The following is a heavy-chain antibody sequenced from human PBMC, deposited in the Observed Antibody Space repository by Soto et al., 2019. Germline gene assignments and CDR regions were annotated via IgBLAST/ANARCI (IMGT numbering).Heavy chain of an antibody. V-gene: IGHV3-30-3*01. CDR3: AYDSSGYFDS. CDR2: ISYDGSNR. Sequence: LRLSCAASRFTFSNYAIHWFRQAPGKGLEWVAVISYDGSNRYYADSVKGRFTISRDNSKNSLFLQMNSLRAEDTAVYYCAYDSSGYFDSWGQGTLVTVSS. J-gene: IGHJ4*02. D-gene: IGHD3-22*01. CDR1: RFTFSNYA.